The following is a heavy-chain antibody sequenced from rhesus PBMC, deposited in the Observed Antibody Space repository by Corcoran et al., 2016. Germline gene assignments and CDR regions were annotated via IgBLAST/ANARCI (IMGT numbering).Heavy chain of an antibody. CDR3: GRGRVVNDRGLDY. CDR1: GAFVTSNS. CDR2: IFGDGGST. Sequence: QVQLQESGPGLVKSSETLSLTCAVSGAFVTSNSWTWIPQPPGKGLEWIGRIFGDGGSTSYNPSLTRRVTISRDTSKNQFSLKLNSVTAADTAVYYCGRGRVVNDRGLDYWGQGVLVTVSS. D-gene: IGHD3-28*01. V-gene: IGHV4-147*01. J-gene: IGHJ4*01.